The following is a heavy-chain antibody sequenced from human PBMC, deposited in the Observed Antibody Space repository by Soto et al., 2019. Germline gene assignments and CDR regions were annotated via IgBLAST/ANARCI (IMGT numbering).Heavy chain of an antibody. CDR3: ARYLDSAGDS. J-gene: IGHJ4*02. D-gene: IGHD3-22*01. V-gene: IGHV3-74*01. Sequence: EVQLVESGGGLVQPGGSLRLSCAASGFAFSGYWMHWFRQAPGKGLVWVSRMSTDGSIISYADSVKGRFTISRDNAKYTLYLQVNSLRADDTAVYYCARYLDSAGDSWGQGTLVTVPS. CDR1: GFAFSGYW. CDR2: MSTDGSII.